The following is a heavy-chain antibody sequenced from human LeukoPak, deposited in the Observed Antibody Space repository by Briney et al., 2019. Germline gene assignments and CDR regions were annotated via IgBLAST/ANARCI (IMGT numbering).Heavy chain of an antibody. Sequence: TGGSLRLSCAASGFTFSSYSMNWVRQAPGKGLEWVSSISSSSSYIYYADSVKGRFTISRDNAKNSLYLQMNSLRAEDTAVYYCARDWSSSWYEETCDYWGQGTLVTVSS. J-gene: IGHJ4*02. CDR3: ARDWSSSWYEETCDY. V-gene: IGHV3-21*01. CDR2: ISSSSSYI. D-gene: IGHD6-13*01. CDR1: GFTFSSYS.